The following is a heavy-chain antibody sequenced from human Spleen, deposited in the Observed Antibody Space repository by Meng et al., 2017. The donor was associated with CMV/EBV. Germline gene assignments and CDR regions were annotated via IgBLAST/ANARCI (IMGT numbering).Heavy chain of an antibody. CDR2: IYYSGST. J-gene: IGHJ1*01. V-gene: IGHV4-31*02. Sequence: GSVSSADSFWSWIRQHPGKGLEWIGYIYYSGSTYYNPSLKSRVTISVDTSKNQFALRLSAVTAADTAVYYCARATAESMAARYFQHWGQGTLVTVSS. D-gene: IGHD6-6*01. CDR1: GSVSSADSF. CDR3: ARATAESMAARYFQH.